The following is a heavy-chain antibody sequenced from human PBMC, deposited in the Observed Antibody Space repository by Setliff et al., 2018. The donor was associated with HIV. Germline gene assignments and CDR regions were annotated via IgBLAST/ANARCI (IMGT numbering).Heavy chain of an antibody. D-gene: IGHD6-6*01. CDR2: ISSSSSYI. Sequence: PGGSLRLSCAASGFTFSSYSMNWVRQAPGKGLEWVSSISSSSSYIYYADSVKGRFTISRDNAKNSLYLQMNSLRGDDTAVYYCARDDPPREDSSSPVLFYSGMDVWGQGTPVTV. CDR1: GFTFSSYS. J-gene: IGHJ6*02. V-gene: IGHV3-21*04. CDR3: ARDDPPREDSSSPVLFYSGMDV.